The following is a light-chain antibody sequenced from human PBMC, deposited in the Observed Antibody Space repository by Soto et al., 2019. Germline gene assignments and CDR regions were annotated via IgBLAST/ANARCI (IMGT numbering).Light chain of an antibody. V-gene: IGKV1-27*01. CDR2: AAS. CDR3: QKYSSVPV. Sequence: DIQMTQSPTSLSASVGDRVTITCRASQDIRNFVAWYQQKPGKAPKLLIYAASNLQSGVPSRFSGSGSGTDFTLTISSLQPEDFATYSCQKYSSVPVFGPGTKVEIK. CDR1: QDIRNF. J-gene: IGKJ3*01.